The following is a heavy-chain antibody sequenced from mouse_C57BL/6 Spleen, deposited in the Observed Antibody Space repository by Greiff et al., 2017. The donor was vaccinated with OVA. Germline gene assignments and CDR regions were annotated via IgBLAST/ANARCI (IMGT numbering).Heavy chain of an antibody. CDR3: ARHDYDVAWFAY. CDR1: GYTFTSYW. J-gene: IGHJ3*01. Sequence: QVQLKQPGAELVKPGASVKMSCKASGYTFTSYWITWVKQRPGQGLEWIGDIYPGSGSTNYNEKFKGKATLTVDTSSSTAYMQLSSLTSEDSAVYYCARHDYDVAWFAYWGQGTLVTVSA. V-gene: IGHV1-55*01. D-gene: IGHD2-4*01. CDR2: IYPGSGST.